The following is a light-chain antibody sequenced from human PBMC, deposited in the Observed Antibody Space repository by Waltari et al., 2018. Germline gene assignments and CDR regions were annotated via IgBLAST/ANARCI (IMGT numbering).Light chain of an antibody. CDR1: SSDVGCYDY. CDR3: SSYTSSSRYV. Sequence: QSALTQPASVSGSPGPSITFSCTGTSSDVGCYDYVSWYQQHPGKAPKLMIYDVSKRPSGVSNRFSGSKSGNTASLTISGLQAEDEADYYCSSYTSSSRYVFGTGTKVTVL. CDR2: DVS. J-gene: IGLJ1*01. V-gene: IGLV2-14*03.